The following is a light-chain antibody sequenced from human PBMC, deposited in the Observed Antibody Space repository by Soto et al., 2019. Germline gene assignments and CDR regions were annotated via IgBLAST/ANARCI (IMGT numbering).Light chain of an antibody. V-gene: IGKV1-17*01. CDR3: LQYNTYPWT. CDR1: QGIRND. Sequence: DIQMTQSPSSLSASVGDRVTITCRASQGIRNDLDWYQQKPAKAPERLTYAASSLQSGDPSTFSGSGSATEITLTTSSLQAEDFATYYCLQYNTYPWTFGQGTKVEIK. J-gene: IGKJ1*01. CDR2: AAS.